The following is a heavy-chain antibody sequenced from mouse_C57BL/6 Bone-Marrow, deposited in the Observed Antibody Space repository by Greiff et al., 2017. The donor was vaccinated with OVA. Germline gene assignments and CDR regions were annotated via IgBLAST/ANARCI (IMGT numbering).Heavy chain of an antibody. D-gene: IGHD1-1*01. CDR3: ARLDYYGSSSYFDV. Sequence: QVQLKQSGPGILQPSQTLSLTCSFSGFSLSTFGMGVGWIRQPSGKGLEWLAHIWWDDDKYYNPALKSRLTISKDTSKNQVFLKIANVDTADTATYYCARLDYYGSSSYFDVWGTGTTVTVSS. J-gene: IGHJ1*03. CDR2: IWWDDDK. CDR1: GFSLSTFGMG. V-gene: IGHV8-8*01.